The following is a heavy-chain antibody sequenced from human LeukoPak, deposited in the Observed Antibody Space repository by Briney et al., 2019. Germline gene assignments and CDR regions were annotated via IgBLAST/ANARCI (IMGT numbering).Heavy chain of an antibody. D-gene: IGHD3-3*01. J-gene: IGHJ4*02. V-gene: IGHV3-23*01. Sequence: GGSLRLSCVASGFTFSFYAMTWVRQAPGKGLEWVSSIDGRSSPTYYADSVKGRFTISGDNSKNTLYLLLNSLRAEDTAVYYCARFHDFWRWGQGTLVTVSS. CDR2: IDGRSSPT. CDR1: GFTFSFYA. CDR3: ARFHDFWR.